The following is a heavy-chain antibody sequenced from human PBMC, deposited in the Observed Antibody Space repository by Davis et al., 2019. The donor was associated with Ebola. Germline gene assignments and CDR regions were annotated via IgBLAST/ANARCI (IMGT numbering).Heavy chain of an antibody. CDR1: GYTFTSYG. Sequence: AASVKVSCKASGYTFTSYGISWVRQAPGQGLEWMGWISAYNGNTNYAQKLQGRVTMTTDTSTSTAYMELRSLISDDTAVYYCARVRIAYGMDVWGQGTTVTVSS. V-gene: IGHV1-18*01. D-gene: IGHD6-13*01. CDR2: ISAYNGNT. J-gene: IGHJ6*02. CDR3: ARVRIAYGMDV.